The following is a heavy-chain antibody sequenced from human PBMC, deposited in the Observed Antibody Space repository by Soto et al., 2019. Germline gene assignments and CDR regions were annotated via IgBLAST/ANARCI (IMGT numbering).Heavy chain of an antibody. CDR2: ISGSGGST. V-gene: IGHV3-23*01. D-gene: IGHD3-10*01. J-gene: IGHJ4*02. Sequence: LRLSCSASGFTFSSYAMSWVRQAPGKGLEWVSAISGSGGSTYYADSVKGRFTISRDNSKNTLYLQMNSLRAEDTAVYYCAKDGHYYGSGSYYGNNYFDYWGQGTLVTVSS. CDR3: AKDGHYYGSGSYYGNNYFDY. CDR1: GFTFSSYA.